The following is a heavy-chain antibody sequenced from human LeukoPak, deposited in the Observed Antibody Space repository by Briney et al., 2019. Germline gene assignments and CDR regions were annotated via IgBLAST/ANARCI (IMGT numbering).Heavy chain of an antibody. V-gene: IGHV3-30*18. D-gene: IGHD4-11*01. Sequence: PGGSLRLSCAASGFTVSSNYMSWVRQAPGKGLEWVAVISYDGSNKYYADSVKGRFTISRDNAKDTLYLQMNSLRTEDTAVYYCAKTPYSSFGGYFDYWGQGTLVTVSS. CDR1: GFTVSSNY. CDR3: AKTPYSSFGGYFDY. CDR2: ISYDGSNK. J-gene: IGHJ4*02.